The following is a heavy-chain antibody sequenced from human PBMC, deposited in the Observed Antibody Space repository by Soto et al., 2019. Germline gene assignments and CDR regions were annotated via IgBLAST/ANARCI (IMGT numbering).Heavy chain of an antibody. CDR3: ARDRAGIAAAGIDWFDP. CDR1: GGTFSSYA. CDR2: IIPIFGTA. V-gene: IGHV1-69*13. Sequence: GASVKVSCKASGGTFSSYAISWVRQAPGQGLEWMGGIIPIFGTANYAQKFQGRVTITADESTSTAYMELSSLRSEDTAVYYCARDRAGIAAAGIDWFDPWGQGTLVTSPQ. D-gene: IGHD6-13*01. J-gene: IGHJ5*02.